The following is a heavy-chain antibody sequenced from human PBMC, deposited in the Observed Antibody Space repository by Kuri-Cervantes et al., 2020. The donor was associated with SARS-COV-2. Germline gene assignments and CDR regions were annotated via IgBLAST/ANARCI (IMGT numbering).Heavy chain of an antibody. CDR1: GYTFTSYY. V-gene: IGHV1-46*01. J-gene: IGHJ4*02. D-gene: IGHD6-6*01. CDR2: INPSGGST. Sequence: ASVKVSCKASGYTFTSYYMHWVRQAPGQGLEWMGIINPSGGSTSYAQKFQGRVTMTRDTSTSTVYMELSSLRSDDTAVYYCARLVRSIAAPGFLLFDYWGQGTLVTVSS. CDR3: ARLVRSIAAPGFLLFDY.